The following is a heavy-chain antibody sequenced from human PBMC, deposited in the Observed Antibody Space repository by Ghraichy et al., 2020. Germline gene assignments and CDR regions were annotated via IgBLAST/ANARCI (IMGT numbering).Heavy chain of an antibody. CDR3: ARGAPFRFTRYYFDY. J-gene: IGHJ4*02. Sequence: SETLSLTCTVSGGSISSYYWSWIRQPAGKGLEWIGRIYTSGSTNYNPSLKSRVTMSVDTSKNQFSLKLSSVTAADTAVYYCARGAPFRFTRYYFDYWGQGTLVTVSS. V-gene: IGHV4-4*07. D-gene: IGHD2/OR15-2a*01. CDR1: GGSISSYY. CDR2: IYTSGST.